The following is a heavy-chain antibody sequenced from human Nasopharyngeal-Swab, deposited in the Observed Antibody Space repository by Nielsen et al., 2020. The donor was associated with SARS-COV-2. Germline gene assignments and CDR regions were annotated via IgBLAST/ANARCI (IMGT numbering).Heavy chain of an antibody. CDR2: ISGSGGST. J-gene: IGHJ6*02. CDR3: AKYFWSGSLYYGMDV. V-gene: IGHV3-23*01. Sequence: GESLKISCAASGFTFSSYAMSWVRQAPGKGPEWVSAISGSGGSTYYADSVKGRFTISRDNSKNTLYLQMNSLRAEDTAVYYCAKYFWSGSLYYGMDVWGQGTTVTVSS. D-gene: IGHD3-3*01. CDR1: GFTFSSYA.